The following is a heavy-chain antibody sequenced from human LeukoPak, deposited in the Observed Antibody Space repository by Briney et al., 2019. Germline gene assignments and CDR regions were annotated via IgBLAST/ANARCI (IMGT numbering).Heavy chain of an antibody. CDR3: AIHIVVVPAAKKKNWFDP. CDR1: GGSLSGYH. D-gene: IGHD2-2*01. CDR2: INHSGST. J-gene: IGHJ5*02. V-gene: IGHV4-34*01. Sequence: PSETLSLTCAVYGGSLSGYHWSWIRQPPGKGLEWIGEINHSGSTNYNPSLKSRVTISVDTSKNQFSLKLSSATAADTAVYYCAIHIVVVPAAKKKNWFDPWGQGTLVTVSS.